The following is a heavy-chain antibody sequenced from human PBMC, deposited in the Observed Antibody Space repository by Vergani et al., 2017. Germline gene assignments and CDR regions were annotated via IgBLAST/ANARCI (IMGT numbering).Heavy chain of an antibody. V-gene: IGHV3-11*05. CDR1: GFTFSDYY. CDR2: ISSSSSYT. D-gene: IGHD3-10*01. CDR3: ARDQYGSGSYIFDY. J-gene: IGHJ4*02. Sequence: QVQLVESGGGLVKPGGSLRLSCAASGFTFSDYYMSWIRQAPGKGLEWVSYISSSSSYTNYADSVKGRFTISRDNAKNSLYLQMNSLRAEATAVYYCARDQYGSGSYIFDYWGQGTLVTVSS.